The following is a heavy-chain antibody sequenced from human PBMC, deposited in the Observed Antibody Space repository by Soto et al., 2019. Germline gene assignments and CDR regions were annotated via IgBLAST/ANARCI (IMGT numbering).Heavy chain of an antibody. CDR1: GYTFTSYG. J-gene: IGHJ4*02. CDR2: ISAYNGNK. CDR3: ARAGSGWYWDFDY. D-gene: IGHD6-19*01. Sequence: QVQLVQSGAEVKKPGASVKVSCKASGYTFTSYGIRWVRQAPGQGLEWMGWISAYNGNKNYAQKLQGRVTMNTDTSTSTAYMALRSLRSDDPAVYYCARAGSGWYWDFDYWGQGTLVTVSS. V-gene: IGHV1-18*01.